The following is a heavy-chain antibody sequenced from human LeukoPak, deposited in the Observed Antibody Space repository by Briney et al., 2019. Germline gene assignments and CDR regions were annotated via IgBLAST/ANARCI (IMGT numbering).Heavy chain of an antibody. D-gene: IGHD2-15*01. Sequence: SVKVSCKASGGTFSSYAISWVRQAPGQGLEWMGGIIPIFGTANYAQKFQGRVTITADESTSTAYMELSSLRSEDTAVYYCARSYCSGGSCQPYGMDVWGQGTTVTVSS. CDR2: IIPIFGTA. CDR1: GGTFSSYA. V-gene: IGHV1-69*01. CDR3: ARSYCSGGSCQPYGMDV. J-gene: IGHJ6*02.